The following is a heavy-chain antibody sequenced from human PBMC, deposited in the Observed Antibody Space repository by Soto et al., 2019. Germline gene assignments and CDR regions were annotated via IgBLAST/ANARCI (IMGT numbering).Heavy chain of an antibody. J-gene: IGHJ6*02. Sequence: GESLKISFKGSGYSFTSYWIGWLRQMPGKGLEWMGIIYPGDSDTRYSPSFQGQVTISADKSISTAYVQWSSLKASDTAMYYCARPREAGKNYYGVDVWGQGTTVTVSS. CDR1: GYSFTSYW. CDR2: IYPGDSDT. V-gene: IGHV5-51*01. CDR3: ARPREAGKNYYGVDV. D-gene: IGHD6-19*01.